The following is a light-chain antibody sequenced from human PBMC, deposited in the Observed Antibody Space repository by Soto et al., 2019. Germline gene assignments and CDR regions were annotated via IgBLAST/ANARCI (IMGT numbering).Light chain of an antibody. CDR3: QEYYTYYRT. V-gene: IGKV1-5*01. CDR2: DVS. Sequence: DIQMTQSPSTLSASIGDRVTITCRASQSIGTWLAWYQQKPGTAHKLLIYDVSGLQGGVPSRFSGSGSGTEFTLTISRLQPDDLATYYCQEYYTYYRTFGQGTKVEFK. J-gene: IGKJ1*01. CDR1: QSIGTW.